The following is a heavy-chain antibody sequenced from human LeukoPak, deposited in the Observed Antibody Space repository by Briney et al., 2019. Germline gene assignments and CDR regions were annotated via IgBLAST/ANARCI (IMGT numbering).Heavy chain of an antibody. D-gene: IGHD6-13*01. CDR3: SGSSWYGYFDY. CDR1: GFTFSSYA. V-gene: IGHV3-23*01. J-gene: IGHJ4*02. Sequence: GGSLRLSCAASGFTFSSYAMSWVRQAPGKGLEWVSAISGSGGSTYYADSVKVRFTISRDNSKNTLYLQMNSLRAEDTALYYCSGSSWYGYFDYWGQGALVTVSS. CDR2: ISGSGGST.